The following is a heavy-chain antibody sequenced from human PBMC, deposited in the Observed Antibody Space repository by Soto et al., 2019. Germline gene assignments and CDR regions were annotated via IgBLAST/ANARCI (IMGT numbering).Heavy chain of an antibody. CDR3: ARGPYQFIVLSWFDP. D-gene: IGHD2-8*01. CDR2: ISSSSSYI. J-gene: IGHJ5*02. CDR1: GFTFSSYS. V-gene: IGHV3-21*01. Sequence: PGGSLRLSCAASGFTFSSYSMNWVRQAPGKGLEWVSSISSSSSYIYYADSVKGRFTISRDSAKNSLYLQMNSLRAEDTAVYYCARGPYQFIVLSWFDPWGQGTLVTVS.